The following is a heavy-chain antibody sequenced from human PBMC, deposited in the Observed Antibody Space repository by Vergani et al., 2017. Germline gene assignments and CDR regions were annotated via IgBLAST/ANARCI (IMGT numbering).Heavy chain of an antibody. D-gene: IGHD3-3*01. J-gene: IGHJ5*02. CDR1: GGSFSGYY. CDR3: ARARSWLLAYNWFDP. V-gene: IGHV4-34*01. CDR2: INHSGST. Sequence: QVQLQQWGAGLLKPSETLSLTCAVYGGSFSGYYWTWIRQPPGKGLEWIGEINHSGSTNYNPSLKSRVTISVDTSKNQFSLKLIAVTAADTAVYYCARARSWLLAYNWFDPWGQGTLVTVSS.